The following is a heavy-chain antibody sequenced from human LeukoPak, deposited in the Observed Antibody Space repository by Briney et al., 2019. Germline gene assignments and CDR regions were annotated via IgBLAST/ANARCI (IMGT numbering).Heavy chain of an antibody. Sequence: GESLRLSCEASGFTFTKFWMSWVRQAPGKGLEWVANIQEDGKKENYVDSVRGRFTISRDNARNSLELQMNSLRVEDTAVYYCAKVAKYYHGSETYYFFEQWGQGTLVTVSS. V-gene: IGHV3-7*01. CDR3: AKVAKYYHGSETYYFFEQ. CDR2: IQEDGKKE. CDR1: GFTFTKFW. J-gene: IGHJ4*02. D-gene: IGHD3-10*01.